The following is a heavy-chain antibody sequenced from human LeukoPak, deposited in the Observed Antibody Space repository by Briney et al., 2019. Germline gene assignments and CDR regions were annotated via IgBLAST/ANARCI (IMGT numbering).Heavy chain of an antibody. D-gene: IGHD2-2*01. CDR1: GYTFTRHD. J-gene: IGHJ4*02. Sequence: ASVKVSCKASGYTFTRHDINWVRQATGQAPEWMGCINPNSGATGYAQKFQGRVTVTRDTSISTAYMELSSLTSEDTAVYYCTRHTSPTFDYWGQGTLVTVSS. CDR2: INPNSGAT. V-gene: IGHV1-8*03. CDR3: TRHTSPTFDY.